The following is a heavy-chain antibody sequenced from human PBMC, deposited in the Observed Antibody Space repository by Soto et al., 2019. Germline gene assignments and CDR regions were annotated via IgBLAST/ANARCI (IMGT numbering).Heavy chain of an antibody. CDR3: ARLFSTRFDP. CDR1: GDSITTTGFY. V-gene: IGHV4-39*02. CDR2: ISYSGTT. J-gene: IGHJ5*02. D-gene: IGHD1-1*01. Sequence: SETLSLTCTVSGDSITTTGFYWVWVRQPPGKGLELIGSISYSGTTYYNPSLQSRVTISQDTSKNHFSLRLSSVTAADTAVYYCARLFSTRFDPWGQGTLVTVSS.